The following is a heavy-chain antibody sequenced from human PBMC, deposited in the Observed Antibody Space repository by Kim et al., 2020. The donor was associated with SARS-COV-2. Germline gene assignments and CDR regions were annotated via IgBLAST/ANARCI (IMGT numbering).Heavy chain of an antibody. CDR3: ASRMISSGWYGGLDY. Sequence: DSVKGRFTISRDNAKNSLYLQMNSLRAEDTAVYYCASRMISSGWYGGLDYWGQGTLVTVSS. J-gene: IGHJ4*02. V-gene: IGHV3-21*01. D-gene: IGHD6-19*01.